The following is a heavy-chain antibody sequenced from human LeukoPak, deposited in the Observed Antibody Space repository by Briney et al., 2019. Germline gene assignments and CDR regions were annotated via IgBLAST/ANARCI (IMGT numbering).Heavy chain of an antibody. Sequence: TGGSLRLSCAASGLIFSNYWMSWVRQAPGKGLEWVANIKQDGSEKYYVGSVKGRFTISRDNAKNPLYLQMNSLRAEDTAVYYCASGSHFDYWGQGTLVTVSS. CDR1: GLIFSNYW. J-gene: IGHJ4*02. CDR2: IKQDGSEK. CDR3: ASGSHFDY. V-gene: IGHV3-7*01.